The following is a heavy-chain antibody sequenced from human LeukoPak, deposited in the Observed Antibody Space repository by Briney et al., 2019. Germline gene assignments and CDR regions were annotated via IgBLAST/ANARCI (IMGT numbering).Heavy chain of an antibody. CDR1: GFTFSSYA. Sequence: PGGSLRLSCAASGFTFSSYAMHWVRQAPGKGLEYVSGISNNGGSTFYANSVKGRFTISRDNSQNTLYLQMRSLRPDDMTVYYCARGDVVVEAATLDYWGKGTLVTVSS. CDR2: ISNNGGST. D-gene: IGHD2-15*01. V-gene: IGHV3-64*01. J-gene: IGHJ4*02. CDR3: ARGDVVVEAATLDY.